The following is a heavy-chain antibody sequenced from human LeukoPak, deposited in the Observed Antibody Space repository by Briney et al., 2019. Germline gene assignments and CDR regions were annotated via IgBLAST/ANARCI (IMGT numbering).Heavy chain of an antibody. V-gene: IGHV3-21*01. Sequence: GGSLSLSCAASGFTFSIYSMNWVRQAPGKGLEWISSITSSSNYIYYADSVKGRFTISRDNVQNSLYLQLNSLRAEDTAMYYCARDRGYFDNWGQGTLVTVSS. J-gene: IGHJ4*02. CDR3: ARDRGYFDN. CDR2: ITSSSNYI. CDR1: GFTFSIYS.